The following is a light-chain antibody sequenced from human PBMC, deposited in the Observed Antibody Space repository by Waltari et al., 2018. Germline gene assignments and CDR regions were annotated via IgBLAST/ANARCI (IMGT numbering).Light chain of an antibody. CDR2: ETS. J-gene: IGKJ2*01. CDR1: ESVSTN. V-gene: IGKV3D-15*01. CDR3: QQYKTWPYT. Sequence: ETVMTQSPASLSVSPGERATLPCWASESVSTNLAWYQQKPGQPPRLLLYETSTRATGVSARFSGSGSATDFTLTISALQSEDFALYYCQQYKTWPYTFGQGTKLEIK.